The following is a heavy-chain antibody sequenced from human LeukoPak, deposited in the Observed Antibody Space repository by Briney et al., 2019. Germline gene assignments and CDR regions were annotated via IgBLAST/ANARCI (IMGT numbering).Heavy chain of an antibody. D-gene: IGHD4-17*01. CDR2: IYHSGST. V-gene: IGHV4-4*02. CDR1: GGSISSSNW. Sequence: SETLSLTCAVSGGSISSSNWWSWVRQPPGKGLEWIGEIYHSGSTNYNPFLKSRVTISVDKSKNQFSLKLSSVTAADTAVYYCARTTVTRRYYGMDVWGKGTTVTVSS. CDR3: ARTTVTRRYYGMDV. J-gene: IGHJ6*04.